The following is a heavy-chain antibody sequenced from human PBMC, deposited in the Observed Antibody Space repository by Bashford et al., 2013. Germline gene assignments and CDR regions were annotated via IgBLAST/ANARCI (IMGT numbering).Heavy chain of an antibody. V-gene: IGHV3-23*01. D-gene: IGHD3-10*01. CDR1: GFTFTNYA. CDR3: ATKEGSGSYYIYYYYGMDV. CDR2: VSGSGGST. J-gene: IGHJ6*02. Sequence: GGSLRLSCATSGFTFTNYAMTWVRQAPGKGLEWVSTVSGSGGSTYYTDSVKGRFTISRDNSKNTLYLQMNSLTAEDTAVYYCATKEGSGSYYIYYYYGMDVWGQGTTVTVSS.